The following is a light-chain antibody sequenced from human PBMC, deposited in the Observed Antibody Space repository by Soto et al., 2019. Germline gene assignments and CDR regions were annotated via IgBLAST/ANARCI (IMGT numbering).Light chain of an antibody. CDR1: QSVSSY. J-gene: IGKJ1*01. V-gene: IGKV3-20*01. CDR3: QQYGSSTWT. Sequence: EIVLTQSPATLSLSPGERATLSCRASQSVSSYLAWYQQKPGQAPRLLIYGASSRATGIPDRFSGSGSGTDFTLTISRLEPEDFAVYYCQQYGSSTWTFGQVTKVDIK. CDR2: GAS.